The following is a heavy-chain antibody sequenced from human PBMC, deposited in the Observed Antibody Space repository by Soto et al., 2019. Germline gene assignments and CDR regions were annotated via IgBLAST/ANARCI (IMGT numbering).Heavy chain of an antibody. Sequence: PSETLSLTCAVSGGSISSGGYSWSWIRQPPGKGLEWIGYIYHSGSTYYNPSLKSRVTISVDRSKNQFSLKLSSVTAADTAVYYCARGSVAPHYYYDSSGPPTHWGQGTLVTVSS. CDR3: ARGSVAPHYYYDSSGPPTH. CDR1: GGSISSGGYS. D-gene: IGHD3-22*01. CDR2: IYHSGST. J-gene: IGHJ4*02. V-gene: IGHV4-30-2*01.